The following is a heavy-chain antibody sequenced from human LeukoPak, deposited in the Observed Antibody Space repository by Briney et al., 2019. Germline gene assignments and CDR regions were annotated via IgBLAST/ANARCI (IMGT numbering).Heavy chain of an antibody. Sequence: ESLRLSCAASGFAFSSYAMNWVRQPPGKGLEWIGEMYHSGNTNYNPSLKSRVTMSVDKSKNQFSLKLTSVTAADTAVYYCARDVGARLPGYWGQGTLVTVSS. CDR3: ARDVGARLPGY. J-gene: IGHJ1*01. CDR2: MYHSGNT. V-gene: IGHV4-4*02. D-gene: IGHD6-6*01. CDR1: GFAFSSYAM.